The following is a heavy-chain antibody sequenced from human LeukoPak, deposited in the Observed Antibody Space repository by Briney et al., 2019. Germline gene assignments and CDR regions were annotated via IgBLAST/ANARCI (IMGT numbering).Heavy chain of an antibody. CDR3: ARVDYYDNSGYFLFDY. Sequence: SETLSLTCAVYGESFSGYFWNWLRQPPGKGLEWLGEINHSGSTSNHNPSLKSRVTMSVDTSKNQFSLKLSSVTAADTAVYYCARVDYYDNSGYFLFDYWGQGTLVTVSS. J-gene: IGHJ4*02. CDR1: GESFSGYF. D-gene: IGHD3-22*01. V-gene: IGHV4-34*01. CDR2: INHSGST.